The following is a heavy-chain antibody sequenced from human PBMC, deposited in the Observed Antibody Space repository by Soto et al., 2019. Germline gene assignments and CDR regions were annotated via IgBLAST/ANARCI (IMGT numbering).Heavy chain of an antibody. Sequence: QVQLVQSGAEVKKPGASVKVSCKASGYTFTSYAMHWVRQAPGQRLEWMGWINAGNGNTKYSQKFQGRVTITRDTSASTAYMELSSLRSEDTAVYYCARDGQDIVVVPAARDEYFQHWGQGTLVTVSS. CDR3: ARDGQDIVVVPAARDEYFQH. D-gene: IGHD2-2*01. V-gene: IGHV1-3*01. CDR2: INAGNGNT. CDR1: GYTFTSYA. J-gene: IGHJ1*01.